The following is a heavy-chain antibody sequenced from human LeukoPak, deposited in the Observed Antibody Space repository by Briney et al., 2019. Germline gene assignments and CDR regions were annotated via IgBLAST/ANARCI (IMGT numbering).Heavy chain of an antibody. V-gene: IGHV4-59*01. J-gene: IGHJ3*02. CDR1: GGSISSYY. CDR3: ARRSRWDDAFDI. CDR2: IYYSGST. Sequence: SETLSLTCTVSGGSISSYYWSWIRQPPGKGLEWIGYIYYSGSTNYNPSLKSRVTISVDTSKNQFSLKLSSVTAADTAVYYCARRSRWDDAFDIWGQGTMVTVSS. D-gene: IGHD5-24*01.